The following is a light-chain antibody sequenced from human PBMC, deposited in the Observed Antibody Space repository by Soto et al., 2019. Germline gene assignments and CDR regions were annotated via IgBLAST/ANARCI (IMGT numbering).Light chain of an antibody. J-gene: IGKJ2*01. V-gene: IGKV4-1*01. CDR2: WAS. CDR3: QQYYSTPYT. CDR1: QSVFYSSNNKNY. Sequence: DIVMTQSPDSLAVSLGERATINCKSSQSVFYSSNNKNYLAWHQQKPGQPPKVLIYWASTRETGVPDRFSGSGSGTDFTLTISSLQAEDVAVYYCQQYYSTPYTFGQGTKLEI.